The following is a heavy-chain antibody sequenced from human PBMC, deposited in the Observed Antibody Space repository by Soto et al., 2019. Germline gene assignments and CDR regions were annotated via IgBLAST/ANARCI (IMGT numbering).Heavy chain of an antibody. D-gene: IGHD6-6*01. CDR1: GFSFSSYA. CDR3: ATDMAARRVGWPFDS. V-gene: IGHV3-23*01. CDR2: MGGIGCSS. J-gene: IGHJ4*02. Sequence: EVQLLESGGDLVQPGGSLRLSCTASGFSFSSYAMTWVRQAPGKGLEWVSTMGGIGCSSCYADSVKGRFTISSDNSANTLYLQMNSLRVEDTAVYYCATDMAARRVGWPFDSWGQGTLVTVSS.